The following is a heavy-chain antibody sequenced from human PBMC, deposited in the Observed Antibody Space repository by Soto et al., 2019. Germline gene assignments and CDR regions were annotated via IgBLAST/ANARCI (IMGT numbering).Heavy chain of an antibody. Sequence: EVQLVESGGDLVQSGGSLGLSCAASGFSFRSYWMHWVRQAPGKGLVWVARISSDGSTTTYADSASGRFIISRDNDANILYLQMSSVRAEETAVYYCAREYYGVLTGYYNDFWGQGTLVTVSS. CDR3: AREYYGVLTGYYNDF. V-gene: IGHV3-74*01. J-gene: IGHJ4*02. CDR2: ISSDGSTT. CDR1: GFSFRSYW. D-gene: IGHD3-9*01.